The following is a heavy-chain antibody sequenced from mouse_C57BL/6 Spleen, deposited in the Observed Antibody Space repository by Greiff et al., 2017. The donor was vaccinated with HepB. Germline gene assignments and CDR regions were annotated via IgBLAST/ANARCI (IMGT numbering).Heavy chain of an antibody. CDR2: ILPGSGST. J-gene: IGHJ4*01. Sequence: QVQLQQSGAELMKPGASVKLSCKATGYTFTGYWIEWVKQRPGHGLEWIGEILPGSGSTNYNEKFKGKATFTADTSSNTAYMQLSSLTTEDSAIYYCARGTITTVVATDAMDYWGQGTSVTVSS. V-gene: IGHV1-9*01. CDR1: GYTFTGYW. D-gene: IGHD1-1*01. CDR3: ARGTITTVVATDAMDY.